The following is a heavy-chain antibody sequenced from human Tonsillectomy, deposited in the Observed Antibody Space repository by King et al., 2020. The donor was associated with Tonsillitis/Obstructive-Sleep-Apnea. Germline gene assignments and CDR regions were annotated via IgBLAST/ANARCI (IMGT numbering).Heavy chain of an antibody. CDR1: GFTFRSYA. Sequence: VQLVESGGGVVQPGRSLRLSCAASGFTFRSYAMHWVRQAPGKGLEWVAVMSYDGSHIYYADSVKGRFTISRDSSKNKLFLQMNSLRAEDTAVCYCARRTGDYFDYWGQGTLVTVSS. J-gene: IGHJ4*02. V-gene: IGHV3-30*04. CDR3: ARRTGDYFDY. CDR2: MSYDGSHI. D-gene: IGHD3/OR15-3a*01.